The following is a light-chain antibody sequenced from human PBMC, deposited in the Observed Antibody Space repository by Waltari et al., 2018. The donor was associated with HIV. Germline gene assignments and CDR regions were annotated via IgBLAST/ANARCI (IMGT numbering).Light chain of an antibody. CDR3: QSYDSSLSGYV. V-gene: IGLV1-40*01. J-gene: IGLJ1*01. CDR1: RSNIGAGYD. Sequence: QSVLTQPPSVSGAPGQRVTIFCTGSRSNIGAGYDVHWYQQLPGTPPKLLIYGNSNRPSGVPDRFSGSKSGTSASLAITRLQAEDEADYYCQSYDSSLSGYVFGTGTKVTVL. CDR2: GNS.